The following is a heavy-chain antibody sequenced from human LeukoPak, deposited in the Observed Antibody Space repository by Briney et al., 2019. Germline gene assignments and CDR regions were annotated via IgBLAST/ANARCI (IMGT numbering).Heavy chain of an antibody. Sequence: SETLSLTCTVSGYSISSGYYWGWIRQPPGKGLEWIGSIYHSGSTYYNPSLKSRVTMSVDTSKNQFSLRLTSVTAADTAVYYCARRITGNWFDPWDQGTLVTVSS. V-gene: IGHV4-38-2*02. J-gene: IGHJ5*02. CDR2: IYHSGST. CDR3: ARRITGNWFDP. D-gene: IGHD1-20*01. CDR1: GYSISSGYY.